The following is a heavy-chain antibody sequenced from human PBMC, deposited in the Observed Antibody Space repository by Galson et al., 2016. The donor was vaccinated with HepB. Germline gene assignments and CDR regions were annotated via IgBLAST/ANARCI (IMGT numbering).Heavy chain of an antibody. CDR2: DSMDGRRK. J-gene: IGHJ4*02. D-gene: IGHD2/OR15-2a*01. CDR1: GFTFSGYG. CDR3: AKRHEYCPPVGCSVDY. Sequence: SLRLSCAASGFTFSGYGMHWVRQAPGKGLGWVAADSMDGRRKFSADSVKGRFTISRDNSNNILFLQMSSLRVDDTAVYFCAKRHEYCPPVGCSVDYWGQGTLVSVSS. V-gene: IGHV3-30*18.